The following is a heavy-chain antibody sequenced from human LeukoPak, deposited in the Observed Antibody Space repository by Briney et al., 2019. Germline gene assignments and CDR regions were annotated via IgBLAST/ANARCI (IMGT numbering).Heavy chain of an antibody. Sequence: PLASVKVSCKASGYTFTSYDINWVRQATGQGLEWMGWMNPNSGNTGYAQKFQGRVTMTRNTSISTAYMELSSLRSDDTAVYYCAGSGWYGARGDYWGQGTLVTVSS. CDR3: AGSGWYGARGDY. J-gene: IGHJ4*02. V-gene: IGHV1-8*01. D-gene: IGHD6-19*01. CDR2: MNPNSGNT. CDR1: GYTFTSYD.